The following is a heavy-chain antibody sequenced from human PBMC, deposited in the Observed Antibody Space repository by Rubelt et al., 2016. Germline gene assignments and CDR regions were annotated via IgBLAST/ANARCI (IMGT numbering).Heavy chain of an antibody. Sequence: QVQLVQSGAEVKKPGASVKVSCKASGYTFTSYAMHWVRQAPGQRLEWMGWINAGTGNTKYSQKFTGRVTMTRDTPASTAYMELSSLRSEDTAIYYGATGYSSGWYVAYWGQGTLVTVSS. CDR1: GYTFTSYA. V-gene: IGHV1-3*01. J-gene: IGHJ4*02. D-gene: IGHD6-19*01. CDR2: INAGTGNT. CDR3: ATGYSSGWYVAY.